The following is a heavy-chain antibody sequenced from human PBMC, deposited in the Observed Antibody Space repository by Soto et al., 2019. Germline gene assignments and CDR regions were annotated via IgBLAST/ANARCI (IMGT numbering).Heavy chain of an antibody. CDR3: ARMLGYCSGGSCYWGAFDI. Sequence: SGPTLVNPTQTLTLTCTFSGFSLSTSGVCVSWIRQPPGKALDWLALIDSDDDKYYSTSLKTRLAISKDPSKNQVVLTLTNLDPVDTATYYCARMLGYCSGGSCYWGAFDIWGQGTMVTVSS. CDR1: GFSLSTSGVC. CDR2: IDSDDDK. D-gene: IGHD2-15*01. J-gene: IGHJ3*02. V-gene: IGHV2-70*01.